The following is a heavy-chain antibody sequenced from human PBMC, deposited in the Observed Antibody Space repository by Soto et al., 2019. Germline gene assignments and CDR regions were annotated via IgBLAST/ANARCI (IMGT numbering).Heavy chain of an antibody. CDR3: ARRLGHRGYDGRAVDS. Sequence: SETLSLTCTFSGGSISGSSYYWGWIRQPPGKGLEWIGNIFYSGSTYYNPSLKSRVTISVDTSKNQFSLRLSSVTATDTAVYYCARRLGHRGYDGRAVDSWGQGTMVTVSS. CDR1: GGSISGSSYY. J-gene: IGHJ3*02. CDR2: IFYSGST. D-gene: IGHD5-12*01. V-gene: IGHV4-39*01.